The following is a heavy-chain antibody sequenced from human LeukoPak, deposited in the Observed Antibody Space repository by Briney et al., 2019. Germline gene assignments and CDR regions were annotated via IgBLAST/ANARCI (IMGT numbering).Heavy chain of an antibody. D-gene: IGHD2-2*01. CDR1: GGSISSSSYY. J-gene: IGHJ4*02. Sequence: SETLSLTFTVSGGSISSSSYYWIWIRQPAGKGLEWIGRIYSTGSTNYNPSLKGRVTMSLDTSKSQFSLKLTSVTAADTAVYYCARLPHTSSVFDYWGQGTLVTVSS. V-gene: IGHV4-61*02. CDR3: ARLPHTSSVFDY. CDR2: IYSTGST.